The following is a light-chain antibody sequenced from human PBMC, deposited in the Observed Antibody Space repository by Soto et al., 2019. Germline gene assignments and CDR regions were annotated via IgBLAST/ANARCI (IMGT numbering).Light chain of an antibody. Sequence: EVVMRQSPATLSVSPGEGATLSCRASQGIGDTLAWYQHKPGQTPRLLIYDTSTRATGVPARFSGSRSGSEFTLTISSLEPEDCAIYYCQQRQYWPPITFGQGTRLEIK. J-gene: IGKJ5*01. CDR1: QGIGDT. V-gene: IGKV3-15*01. CDR3: QQRQYWPPIT. CDR2: DTS.